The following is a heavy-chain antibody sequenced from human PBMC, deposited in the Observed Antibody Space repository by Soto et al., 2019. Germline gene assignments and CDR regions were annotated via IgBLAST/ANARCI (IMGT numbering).Heavy chain of an antibody. Sequence: GGSLRLSCAASEFSCNTYEMHWVRQPPGKGLEWVAVISYDGRNEYYADSVKGRLTISRDNSNNTLSLQMSGLRTEDTAVYYCTTTPYYDFWSGYHGWFDPWGQGT. CDR2: ISYDGRNE. D-gene: IGHD3-3*01. V-gene: IGHV3-30*04. CDR3: TTTPYYDFWSGYHGWFDP. CDR1: EFSCNTYE. J-gene: IGHJ5*02.